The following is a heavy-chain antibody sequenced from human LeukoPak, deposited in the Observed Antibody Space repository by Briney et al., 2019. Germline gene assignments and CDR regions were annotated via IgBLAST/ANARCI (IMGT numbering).Heavy chain of an antibody. Sequence: SETLSLTCAVYGAASSGYYGTWMRQAPGKGLEWIGEIDHEGSTNYNPSLKSRVTISVDTSKSQFSLRLSSVTAADTAVYYCAWTRDGYLRYWGQGTLVSVSS. V-gene: IGHV4-34*01. CDR2: IDHEGST. D-gene: IGHD5-24*01. CDR3: AWTRDGYLRY. J-gene: IGHJ4*02. CDR1: GAASSGYY.